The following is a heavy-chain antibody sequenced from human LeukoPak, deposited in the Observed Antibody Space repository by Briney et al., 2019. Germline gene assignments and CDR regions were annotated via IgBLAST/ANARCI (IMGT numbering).Heavy chain of an antibody. V-gene: IGHV3-23*01. CDR1: GLTFSSYS. CDR2: ISASGGVT. J-gene: IGHJ4*02. Sequence: GGSLRLSCTTSGLTFSSYSMSWVRQAPGKGLEWVSVISASGGVTYYADSVQGRFTISRANSKNTLYLQMNSLRAEDTAVYYCAKDQSVVRSNFDHWGQGTLVTVSS. D-gene: IGHD6-6*01. CDR3: AKDQSVVRSNFDH.